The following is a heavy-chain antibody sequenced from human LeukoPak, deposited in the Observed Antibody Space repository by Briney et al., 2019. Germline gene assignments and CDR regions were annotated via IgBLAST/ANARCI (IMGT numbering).Heavy chain of an antibody. CDR2: IYYSGST. V-gene: IGHV4-39*01. D-gene: IGHD2-2*01. CDR1: GGSISSSSYY. J-gene: IGHJ4*02. CDR3: ARVDPSYCSNTSCYPDY. Sequence: SETLSLTCTVSGGSISSSSYYWGWIRQPPGKGLEWIGSIYYSGSTYYNPSLKSRVTISVDTSKNQFSLKLSSVTAADTAVYYCARVDPSYCSNTSCYPDYWGQGTLVTVSS.